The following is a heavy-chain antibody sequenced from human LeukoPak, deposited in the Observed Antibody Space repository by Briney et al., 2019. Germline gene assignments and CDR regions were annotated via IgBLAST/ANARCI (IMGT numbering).Heavy chain of an antibody. CDR2: ISGSGTI. J-gene: IGHJ5*02. CDR3: ARDSGTTGEVKFDP. V-gene: IGHV4-4*07. Sequence: SETLSLTCTVSGDSISNYYWSWIRQPAGKGLEWIGRISGSGTITYNPALQSRLSISIDTSKNQFSLKLMSVTAADTAVYYCARDSGTTGEVKFDPWGQGTLATVSS. D-gene: IGHD3-10*01. CDR1: GDSISNYY.